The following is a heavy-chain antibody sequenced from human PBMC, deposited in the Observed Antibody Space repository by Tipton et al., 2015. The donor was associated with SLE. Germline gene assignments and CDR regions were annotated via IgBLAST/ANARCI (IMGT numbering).Heavy chain of an antibody. CDR2: LNYNGGA. D-gene: IGHD3-3*01. V-gene: IGHV4-59*01. Sequence: TLSLTCSVSGGSITNKYWSWIRQPPGEGLEWIGYLNYNGGATYSPSLKSRVTTSVDTSKNQFSLNVSSVTAADTAVYFCARGDFWSGLDYWGQGALVTVSS. CDR1: GGSITNKY. CDR3: ARGDFWSGLDY. J-gene: IGHJ4*02.